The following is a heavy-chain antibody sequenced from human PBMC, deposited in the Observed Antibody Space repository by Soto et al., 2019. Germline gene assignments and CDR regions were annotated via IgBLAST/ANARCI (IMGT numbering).Heavy chain of an antibody. J-gene: IGHJ4*02. CDR1: GFTFSSYE. Sequence: EVQLVESGGGLVQPGGSLRLSCAASGFTFSSYEMNWVRQAPGKGLEWVSYISSSGSTIYYADSVKGRFTISRDNAKNSLYLQMKSLRAEDTAVYYCARGAGRWLQSRALFDYWGQGTLVTVSS. D-gene: IGHD3-10*01. V-gene: IGHV3-48*03. CDR2: ISSSGSTI. CDR3: ARGAGRWLQSRALFDY.